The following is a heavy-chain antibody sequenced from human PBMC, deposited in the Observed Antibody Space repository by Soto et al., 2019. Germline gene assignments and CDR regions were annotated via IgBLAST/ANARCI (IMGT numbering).Heavy chain of an antibody. CDR1: GFTFSNAW. J-gene: IGHJ4*02. Sequence: GVSLRLSCAASGFTFSNAWMSWVRQAPGKGLEWVGRIKSKTDGGTTDYAAPVKGRFTISRDDSKNTLYLQMNSLKTEDTAVYYCTTVRFWSGYYGGYYFDYWGQGTLVTVSS. CDR3: TTVRFWSGYYGGYYFDY. D-gene: IGHD3-3*01. CDR2: IKSKTDGGTT. V-gene: IGHV3-15*05.